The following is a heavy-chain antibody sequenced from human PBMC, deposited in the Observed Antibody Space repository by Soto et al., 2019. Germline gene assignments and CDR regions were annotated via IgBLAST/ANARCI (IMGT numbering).Heavy chain of an antibody. CDR2: IFPGDSDT. D-gene: IGHD6-13*01. CDR3: AAGYTTDPDAFDI. Sequence: PGESLKISRTGSGYNFANYWSGWLRQMPGKGLGWMGMIFPGDSDTKNSPSLQGQITMSVDKSDSSAYLQWRSLKASATAMYYCAAGYTTDPDAFDIWGQGTMVTVSS. V-gene: IGHV5-51*01. J-gene: IGHJ3*02. CDR1: GYNFANYW.